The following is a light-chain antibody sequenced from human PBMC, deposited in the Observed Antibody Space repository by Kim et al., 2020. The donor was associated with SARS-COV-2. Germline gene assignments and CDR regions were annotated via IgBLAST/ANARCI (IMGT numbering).Light chain of an antibody. CDR1: QSISSY. CDR3: QQSYGTPLT. Sequence: ASVGDRVTITCRASQSISSYLNWYQQKPGKAPKLLIYAASSLQSGVPSRFSGSGSGTDFTLTISNLQREDFATYYCQQSYGTPLTFGGGTKVEIK. J-gene: IGKJ4*01. CDR2: AAS. V-gene: IGKV1-39*01.